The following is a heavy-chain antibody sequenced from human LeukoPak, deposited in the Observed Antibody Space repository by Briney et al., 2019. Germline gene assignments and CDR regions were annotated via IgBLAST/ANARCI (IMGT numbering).Heavy chain of an antibody. D-gene: IGHD1-26*01. Sequence: ASVKVSCKASGYSFNDYYVHWIRQAPGQGLEWVGWIYPNTGGTEYAQKFKDRATITRDTSSSTVYMELKSLRSDDTAIYYCARVHQWASDYWGQGTLVTVSS. CDR2: IYPNTGGT. J-gene: IGHJ4*02. CDR1: GYSFNDYY. CDR3: ARVHQWASDY. V-gene: IGHV1-2*02.